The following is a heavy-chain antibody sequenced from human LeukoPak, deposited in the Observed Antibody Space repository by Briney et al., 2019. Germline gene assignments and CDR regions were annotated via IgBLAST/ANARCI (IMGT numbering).Heavy chain of an antibody. CDR2: IGGSGGST. CDR1: GFTFSSYA. J-gene: IGHJ4*02. V-gene: IGHV3-23*01. D-gene: IGHD6-19*01. Sequence: GGSLRLSCPASGFTFSSYAMSWVRQDPGKGLEWVSSIGGSGGSTYYADSVKGRLTISRDNSKNTLYLQMNTLRAEDTAVYYCAKDVIAVAGTFDYWGQGTLVTVPS. CDR3: AKDVIAVAGTFDY.